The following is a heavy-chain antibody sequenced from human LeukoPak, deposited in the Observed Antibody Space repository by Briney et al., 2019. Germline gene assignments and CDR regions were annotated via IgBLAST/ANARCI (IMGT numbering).Heavy chain of an antibody. D-gene: IGHD2-21*01. V-gene: IGHV3-23*01. CDR3: AKDFRIGYSAHFDY. Sequence: GGSLRLSCVGSGFTFRSHAMGWVRQAPEKGLEFVSGIYENGGTTYYADSVKGRFSISRDNSKNTLYLQMGSLRGEDTAVYYCAKDFRIGYSAHFDYWGQGALVTVSS. J-gene: IGHJ4*02. CDR2: IYENGGTT. CDR1: GFTFRSHA.